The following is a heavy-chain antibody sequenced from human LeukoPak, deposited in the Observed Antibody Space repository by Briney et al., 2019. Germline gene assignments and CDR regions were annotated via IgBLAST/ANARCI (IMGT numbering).Heavy chain of an antibody. Sequence: PSETLSLTCNVSGGSIGRYFWSWIRQPPGKTLEWIGYIYYGATTTYNPSFKRRVTISVDTPKNQVSLKLKSVTAADTAFYYCARGDGSGWSGGRNFPHWGQGTLVTVSS. V-gene: IGHV4-59*01. CDR3: ARGDGSGWSGGRNFPH. CDR1: GGSIGRYF. J-gene: IGHJ1*01. D-gene: IGHD6-19*01. CDR2: IYYGATT.